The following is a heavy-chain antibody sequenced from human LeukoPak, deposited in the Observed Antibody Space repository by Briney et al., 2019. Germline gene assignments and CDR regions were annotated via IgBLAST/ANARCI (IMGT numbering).Heavy chain of an antibody. Sequence: ASVKVSCKASGGTFINYAISWVRQAPGQGLEWMGRIIPILGIANYAQKFQGRVTITADKSTSTAYMELSSLRSEDTAVYYCARVYCSGVSCSFDYWGRGTLVTVSS. D-gene: IGHD2-15*01. CDR1: GGTFINYA. CDR3: ARVYCSGVSCSFDY. CDR2: IIPILGIA. V-gene: IGHV1-69*04. J-gene: IGHJ4*02.